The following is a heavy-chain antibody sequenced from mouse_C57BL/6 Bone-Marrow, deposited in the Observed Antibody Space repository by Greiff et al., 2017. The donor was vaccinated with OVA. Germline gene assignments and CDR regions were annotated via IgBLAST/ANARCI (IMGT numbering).Heavy chain of an antibody. D-gene: IGHD1-1*01. CDR3: AKEPLLLLRFHYAMDY. Sequence: EVQLQQSGPELVKPGASVKISCKASGYTFTDYYMNWVKQSHGKSLEWIGDINPNNGGTSYNQKFKGKATLTVDKSSSTAYMELRSLTSEDSAVYYCAKEPLLLLRFHYAMDYWGQGTSVTVAS. CDR2: INPNNGGT. V-gene: IGHV1-26*01. J-gene: IGHJ4*01. CDR1: GYTFTDYY.